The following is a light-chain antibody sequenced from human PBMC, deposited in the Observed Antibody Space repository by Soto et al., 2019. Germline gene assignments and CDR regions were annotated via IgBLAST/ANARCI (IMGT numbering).Light chain of an antibody. Sequence: QSVLTQPPSASGTPGQRVTISCSGSSSNIGSKTVNWYQQLPGTAPKPLIYSNYQRPSGVPDRFSGSKSGTSASLAISGLQSEDEADYYCSAWDASLNGYVFGTGTKVNVL. V-gene: IGLV1-44*01. J-gene: IGLJ1*01. CDR3: SAWDASLNGYV. CDR2: SNY. CDR1: SSNIGSKT.